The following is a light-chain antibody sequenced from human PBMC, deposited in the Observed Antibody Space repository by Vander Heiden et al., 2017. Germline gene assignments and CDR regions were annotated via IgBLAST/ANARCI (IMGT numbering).Light chain of an antibody. CDR2: GVS. J-gene: IGKJ1*01. CDR1: HTVDKY. CDR3: QQSFSSSWT. Sequence: DIQMTPYPSSLSASVGGRVTITCRVSHTVDKYLIWYQQKPGKAPKRLIYGVSTLQCGVPERFSGSGSGTDFTLTISSLQPEDFATYYCQQSFSSSWTFGQGTRVEI. V-gene: IGKV1-39*01.